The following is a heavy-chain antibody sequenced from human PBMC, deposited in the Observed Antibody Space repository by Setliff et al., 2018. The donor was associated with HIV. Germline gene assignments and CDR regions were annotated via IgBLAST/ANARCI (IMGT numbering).Heavy chain of an antibody. D-gene: IGHD3-22*01. V-gene: IGHV4-61*02. Sequence: SETLSLTCTVSGGSISSGSYYWSWIRQPAGKGLEWIGRIHTSGNTNYNPSLKSRVTISVDTSKNQFSLKLSSVTAADTAVYYCAREGGLDYYDSSGHYSYWGKGTLVTVS. CDR1: GGSISSGSYY. CDR3: AREGGLDYYDSSGHYSY. CDR2: IHTSGNT. J-gene: IGHJ4*02.